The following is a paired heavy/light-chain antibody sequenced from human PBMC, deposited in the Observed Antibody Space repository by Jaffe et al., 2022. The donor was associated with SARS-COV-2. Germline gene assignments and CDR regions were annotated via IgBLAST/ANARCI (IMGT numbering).Heavy chain of an antibody. CDR2: IKSKADGGTT. Sequence: EVQLVESGGGLVKPGESLRLSCAASGFTFSNAWMSWVRQAPGKGLEWVGRIKSKADGGTTDYAAPVKARFTISRDDSKDTLYLQMSSLKTEDTALYYCTTVHFSGTYYVDHWGQGTLVTVSS. CDR3: TTVHFSGTYYVDH. D-gene: IGHD1-1*01. J-gene: IGHJ4*02. V-gene: IGHV3-15*01. CDR1: GFTFSNAW.
Light chain of an antibody. Sequence: DIQMTQSPSSVSASVGDRVTITCRASQGINRWLAWYQQKPGKAPKLLIYGASNLQSGVPSRFSGSGSGTDFTLTISSLQPEDFATYYCQQATSFPFTFGQGTKLQIK. CDR1: QGINRW. CDR3: QQATSFPFT. CDR2: GAS. V-gene: IGKV1-12*01. J-gene: IGKJ2*01.